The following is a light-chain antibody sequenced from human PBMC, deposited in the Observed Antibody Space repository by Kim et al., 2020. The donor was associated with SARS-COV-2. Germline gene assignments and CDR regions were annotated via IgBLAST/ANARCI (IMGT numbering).Light chain of an antibody. Sequence: QAGLTQPPSVSKGLRQTATLTCTGNSNNIGNQGAVWLQHHPGHPPKLLSYRNNNRPSGISERLSASRSGNTASLTITGLQPEDEADYYCSAWDSSLGAWVFGGGTKLTVL. CDR2: RNN. CDR3: SAWDSSLGAWV. CDR1: SNNIGNQG. V-gene: IGLV10-54*01. J-gene: IGLJ3*02.